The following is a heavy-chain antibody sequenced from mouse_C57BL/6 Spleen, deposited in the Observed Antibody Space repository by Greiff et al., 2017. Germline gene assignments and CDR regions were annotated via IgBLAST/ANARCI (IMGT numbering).Heavy chain of an antibody. CDR1: GFSLSTFGMG. J-gene: IGHJ2*01. D-gene: IGHD1-1*01. Sequence: QVTLKESGPGLLQPSQTLSLTCSFSGFSLSTFGMGVGWIRQPSGKGLEWLAHIWWDDDKYYNPALKSRLTISKDTSKNQVFLKIANVDTADTATDYCARRTTVVAYYFDDWGQGTTLTVAS. CDR2: IWWDDDK. V-gene: IGHV8-8*01. CDR3: ARRTTVVAYYFDD.